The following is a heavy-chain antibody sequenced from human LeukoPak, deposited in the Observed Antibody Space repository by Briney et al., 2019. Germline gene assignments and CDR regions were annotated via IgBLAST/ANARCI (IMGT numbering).Heavy chain of an antibody. CDR1: GFTFSSYS. V-gene: IGHV3-21*01. Sequence: GGSLRLSCAASGFTFSSYSMNWVRQAPGKGLEWVSSISSSSSYIYYADSVKGRFTISRDNAKNSLYLQMNSLRAEDTAVYYCAKNYDILTGARGGNYFDYWGQGTLVTVSS. J-gene: IGHJ4*02. CDR2: ISSSSSYI. D-gene: IGHD3-9*01. CDR3: AKNYDILTGARGGNYFDY.